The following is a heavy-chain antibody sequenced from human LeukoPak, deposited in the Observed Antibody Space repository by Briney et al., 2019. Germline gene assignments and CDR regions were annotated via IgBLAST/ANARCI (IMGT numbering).Heavy chain of an antibody. CDR2: ISNDGGGI. CDR1: GFIFNNYG. Sequence: PGGSLRLSCSASGFIFNNYGLVWVRQGPGKGLEGVSDISNDGGGITYADFVQGRFTIYRENSKNTLFLHMNSLRAEDTALYYCAKGGSGYFLDLWGQGTLVTVSS. J-gene: IGHJ5*02. CDR3: AKGGSGYFLDL. D-gene: IGHD3-22*01. V-gene: IGHV3-23*01.